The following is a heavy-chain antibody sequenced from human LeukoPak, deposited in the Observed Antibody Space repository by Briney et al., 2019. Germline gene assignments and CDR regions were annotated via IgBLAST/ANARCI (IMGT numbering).Heavy chain of an antibody. CDR1: GYTFTSYG. CDR2: ISAYNGNT. D-gene: IGHD4-23*01. J-gene: IGHJ6*02. CDR3: ARVRVPSYGDYGGNFGMDV. V-gene: IGHV1-18*01. Sequence: GASVKVSCKASGYTFTSYGISWVRQAPGQGLEWMGWISAYNGNTNYAQKLQGRVTMTTDTSTSTAYMELRSLRSDDTAVYYCARVRVPSYGDYGGNFGMDVWGQGTTVTVSS.